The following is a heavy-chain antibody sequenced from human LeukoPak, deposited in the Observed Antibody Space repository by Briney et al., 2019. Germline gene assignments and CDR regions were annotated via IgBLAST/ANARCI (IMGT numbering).Heavy chain of an antibody. Sequence: GGSLRLSCAASGLTFSDYGMHWVRLAPGKGLEWVAFIRYDGSNRYYTDSVKGRFTISRDNSKNTLYLQMNSLTAEDTAVCYCAKKWGQGKADTGNYFDDWGQGTLVTVSP. V-gene: IGHV3-30*02. J-gene: IGHJ4*02. D-gene: IGHD1-14*01. CDR2: IRYDGSNR. CDR1: GLTFSDYG. CDR3: AKKWGQGKADTGNYFDD.